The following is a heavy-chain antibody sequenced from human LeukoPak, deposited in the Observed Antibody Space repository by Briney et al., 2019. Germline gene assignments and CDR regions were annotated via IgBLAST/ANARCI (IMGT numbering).Heavy chain of an antibody. V-gene: IGHV4-39*02. Sequence: SETLSLTCSVSGGSISNSNYYWGWIRLPPGKGMEWIGTIYYSGSTNYTPSLKSRVTLSVHTSKNQFSLKLTSVTAADTAVYYCARDLGGSLNWFDPWGQGTLVTVSS. CDR3: ARDLGGSLNWFDP. CDR1: GGSISNSNYY. D-gene: IGHD1-26*01. CDR2: IYYSGST. J-gene: IGHJ5*02.